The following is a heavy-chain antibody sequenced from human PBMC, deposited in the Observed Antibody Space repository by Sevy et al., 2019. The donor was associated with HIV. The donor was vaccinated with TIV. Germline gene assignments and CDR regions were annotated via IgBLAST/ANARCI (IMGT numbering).Heavy chain of an antibody. V-gene: IGHV3-30*04. CDR1: AFTFSSYA. D-gene: IGHD3-10*01. Sequence: GGSLRLSCAASAFTFSSYAMHWVRQAPGKGLEWVAVISYEGNDKDYADSVKGRFTISRDNSKNTLYLQMNSLRIEDTAVYYCARAQGVLLWFGEFPLWGPGTLVTVSS. CDR3: ARAQGVLLWFGEFPL. J-gene: IGHJ4*02. CDR2: ISYEGNDK.